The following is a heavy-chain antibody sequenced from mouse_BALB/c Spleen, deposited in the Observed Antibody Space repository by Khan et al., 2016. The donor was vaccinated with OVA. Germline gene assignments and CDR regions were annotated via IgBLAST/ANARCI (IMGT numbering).Heavy chain of an antibody. CDR3: ARKDYYDYDPFPY. Sequence: EVQLVESGPGLVKPSQSLSLTCTVTGYSITSEYTWNWIRQFPGNKLEWMGFISYSGNTRYNPSLKSRISITRDTSKKQFFLQLNSVTSEDTATYYCARKDYYDYDPFPYWGQGTLVTVSA. V-gene: IGHV3-2*02. J-gene: IGHJ3*01. CDR1: GYSITSEYT. CDR2: ISYSGNT. D-gene: IGHD2-4*01.